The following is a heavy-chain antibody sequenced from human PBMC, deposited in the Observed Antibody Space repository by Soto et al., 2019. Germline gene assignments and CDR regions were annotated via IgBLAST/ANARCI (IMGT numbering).Heavy chain of an antibody. Sequence: PSETLSLTCAVYGGSISSGGYYWSWIRQHPGKGLEWIGYIYYSGSTYYNPSLKSRVTISVDTSKNQFSLKLSSVTAADTAVYYCARGAGVINWFDPWGQGTLVTVSS. CDR1: GGSISSGGYY. CDR3: ARGAGVINWFDP. J-gene: IGHJ5*02. CDR2: IYYSGST. D-gene: IGHD2-8*01. V-gene: IGHV4-31*11.